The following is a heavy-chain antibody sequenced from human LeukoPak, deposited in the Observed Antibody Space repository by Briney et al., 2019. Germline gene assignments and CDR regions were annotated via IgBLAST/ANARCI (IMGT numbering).Heavy chain of an antibody. CDR1: GFTFGSYV. J-gene: IGHJ6*02. V-gene: IGHV3-30-3*01. Sequence: PGGSLRLSCAASGFTFGSYVMHWVRQAPGKGLEWVAVISYDGTNKYYADSVKGRFTISRDNSKNTLYLQMNSLRAEDTAVYYCAREHWQQQRGYYYYYGMDVWGQGTTVTVSS. CDR3: AREHWQQQRGYYYYYGMDV. CDR2: ISYDGTNK. D-gene: IGHD6-13*01.